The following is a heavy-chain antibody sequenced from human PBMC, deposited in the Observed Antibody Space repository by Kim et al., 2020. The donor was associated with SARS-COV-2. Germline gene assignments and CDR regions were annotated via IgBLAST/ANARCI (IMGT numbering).Heavy chain of an antibody. CDR2: IYYSGST. J-gene: IGHJ6*02. CDR1: GGSISSYY. D-gene: IGHD6-13*01. Sequence: SETLSLTCTVSGGSISSYYWSWIRQPPGKGLEWIGYIYYSGSTNYNPSLKSRVTISVDTSKNQFSLKLSSVTAADTAVYYCARDSLIAAAGKREYYYYGMDVWGQGTTVTVSS. V-gene: IGHV4-59*01. CDR3: ARDSLIAAAGKREYYYYGMDV.